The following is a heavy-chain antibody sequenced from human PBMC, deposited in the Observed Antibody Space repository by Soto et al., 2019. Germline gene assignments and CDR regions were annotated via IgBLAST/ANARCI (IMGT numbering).Heavy chain of an antibody. CDR2: ISYDGSNK. CDR3: ASDHEQQLVRYYFDY. CDR1: GFTFSSYA. V-gene: IGHV3-30-3*01. J-gene: IGHJ4*02. Sequence: VQLVESGGGVVQPGRSLRLSCAASGFTFSSYAMHWVRQAPGKGLVWVAVISYDGSNKYYADSVKGRFTISRDNSKSTLYLQMSSMSAEDTSVYYCASDHEQQLVRYYFDYWGQGTLVTVSS. D-gene: IGHD6-13*01.